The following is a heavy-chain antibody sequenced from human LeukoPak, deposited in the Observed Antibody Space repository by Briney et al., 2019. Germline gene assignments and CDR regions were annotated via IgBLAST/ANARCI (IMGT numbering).Heavy chain of an antibody. D-gene: IGHD3-10*01. CDR2: INHSGST. Sequence: SETLSLTCTVYGGSFSGYYWSWIRQPPGKGLEWIGEINHSGSTNYNPSLKSRVTVSVDTSKNQFSLKLSSVTAADTAVYYCARGGRRPLWFGELHNELNWFDPWGQGTLVTVSS. J-gene: IGHJ5*02. CDR3: ARGGRRPLWFGELHNELNWFDP. V-gene: IGHV4-34*01. CDR1: GGSFSGYY.